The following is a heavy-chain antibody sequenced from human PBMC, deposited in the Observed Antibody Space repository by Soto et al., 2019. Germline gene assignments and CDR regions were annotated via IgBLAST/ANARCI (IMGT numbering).Heavy chain of an antibody. CDR2: IYYSGST. CDR1: GGSISSVDYY. D-gene: IGHD3-16*02. V-gene: IGHV4-30-4*08. CDR3: ARGIMITFGGVITDY. Sequence: LSLRCGVSGGSISSVDYYWSRIRQPPGKGLEVIGYIYYSGSTYYNPSLKSRVTISVDTSKNQFSLKLSSVTAADTAVYYCARGIMITFGGVITDYWGQGTLVTVSS. J-gene: IGHJ4*02.